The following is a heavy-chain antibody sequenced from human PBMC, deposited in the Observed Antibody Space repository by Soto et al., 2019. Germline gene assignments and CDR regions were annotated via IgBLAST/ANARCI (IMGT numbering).Heavy chain of an antibody. Sequence: QVQVVQSGAEEKKPGASVKVSCTASGYTFTGYAMHWVRQAPGQRLEWMGWINAGNGNTKYSQKFQGRGTINRDTSASTAYMELSRLRSEDTAVYYCARAVAVPADFDYWGQGTLVTVSS. J-gene: IGHJ4*02. CDR2: INAGNGNT. CDR1: GYTFTGYA. D-gene: IGHD6-19*01. V-gene: IGHV1-3*05. CDR3: ARAVAVPADFDY.